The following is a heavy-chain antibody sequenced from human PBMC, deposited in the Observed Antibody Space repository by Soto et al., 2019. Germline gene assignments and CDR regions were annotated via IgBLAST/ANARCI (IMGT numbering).Heavy chain of an antibody. CDR1: GYTFTSYD. CDR2: MNPNSGNT. D-gene: IGHD6-13*01. J-gene: IGHJ4*02. Sequence: ASVKVSCKASGYTFTSYDINWVRQATGQGLEWMGWMNPNSGNTGYAQKFQGRVTMTRNTSISTAYMELSSLRSEDTAVYYCARVGGSSSWYYGSGYYFDYWGQGTLVTVSS. V-gene: IGHV1-8*01. CDR3: ARVGGSSSWYYGSGYYFDY.